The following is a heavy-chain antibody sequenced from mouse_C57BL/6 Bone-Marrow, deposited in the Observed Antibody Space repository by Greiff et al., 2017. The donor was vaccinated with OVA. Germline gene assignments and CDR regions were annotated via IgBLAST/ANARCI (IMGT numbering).Heavy chain of an antibody. CDR1: GYTFPSYG. V-gene: IGHV1-81*01. D-gene: IGHD1-1*01. J-gene: IGHJ3*01. CDR2: IYPRSGNT. Sequence: LVESGAELARPGASEKLSCKASGYTFPSYGISWVKQRTGQGLEWIGEIYPRSGNTYYNEKFKGKATLTADKSSSTAYMELRSLTSEDSAVYFCARRYYYGSSPFAYWGQGTLVTVSA. CDR3: ARRYYYGSSPFAY.